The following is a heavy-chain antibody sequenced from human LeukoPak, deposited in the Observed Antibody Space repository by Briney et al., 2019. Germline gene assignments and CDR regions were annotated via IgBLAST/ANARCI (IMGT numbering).Heavy chain of an antibody. CDR2: IIPILGIA. Sequence: GASVKVSCKASGGTFCSYTISWVRQAPGQGLEWMGRIIPILGIANYAQKFQGRVTITTDESTSTAYMELSSLRSEDTAVYYCARYNYYDSSGYFLGYFDYWGQGTLVTVSS. V-gene: IGHV1-69*02. J-gene: IGHJ4*02. D-gene: IGHD3-22*01. CDR3: ARYNYYDSSGYFLGYFDY. CDR1: GGTFCSYT.